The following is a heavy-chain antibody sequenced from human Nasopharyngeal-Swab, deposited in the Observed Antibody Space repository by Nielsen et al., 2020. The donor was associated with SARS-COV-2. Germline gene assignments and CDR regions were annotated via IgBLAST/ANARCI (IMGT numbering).Heavy chain of an antibody. D-gene: IGHD3-3*01. CDR2: INSDGSST. V-gene: IGHV3-74*01. J-gene: IGHJ6*02. Sequence: GGSLRLSCAASGFTFSSYWMHWVRQAPGKGLVWVSRINSDGSSTSYADSVKGRFTISRDNAKNTLYLQMNSLRAEDTAVYYCARDQGTYYDFWSGYFSSAQITYGMDVWGQGTTVTVSS. CDR3: ARDQGTYYDFWSGYFSSAQITYGMDV. CDR1: GFTFSSYW.